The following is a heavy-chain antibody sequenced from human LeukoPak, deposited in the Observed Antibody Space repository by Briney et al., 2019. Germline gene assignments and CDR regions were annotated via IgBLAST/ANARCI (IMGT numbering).Heavy chain of an antibody. D-gene: IGHD3-16*01. Sequence: PGGSLRLSCAASGFTFGDYAMSWVRQAPGKGLEWVAFIRTEAYDGATDYGASVKGRFTISRDDSKNIAYLQMNSLNTEETAVYYCTRTFGYYYFYMDVWGKGTTVIVSS. CDR3: TRTFGYYYFYMDV. J-gene: IGHJ6*03. CDR2: IRTEAYDGAT. CDR1: GFTFGDYA. V-gene: IGHV3-49*04.